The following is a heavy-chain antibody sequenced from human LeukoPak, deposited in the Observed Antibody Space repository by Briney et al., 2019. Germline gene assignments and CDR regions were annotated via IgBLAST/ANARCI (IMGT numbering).Heavy chain of an antibody. CDR2: IYSSGST. J-gene: IGHJ4*02. D-gene: IGHD6-19*01. CDR3: AKEHMAVTGYFDG. Sequence: SETLSLTCTVSGGSVTSGSNYWSWIRQPPGRGLECIGYIYSSGSTEYNPGLKSRVTISMDPSKNQFSLKLRSVTAADTAVYFCAKEHMAVTGYFDGWGKGTLVSVSS. V-gene: IGHV4-61*01. CDR1: GGSVTSGSNY.